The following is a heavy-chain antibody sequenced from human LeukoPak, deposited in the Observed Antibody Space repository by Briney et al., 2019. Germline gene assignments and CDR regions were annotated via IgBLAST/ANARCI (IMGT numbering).Heavy chain of an antibody. CDR2: IHSDGSST. J-gene: IGHJ3*02. CDR3: ATGSGHAFDI. V-gene: IGHV3-74*01. D-gene: IGHD2-15*01. CDR1: GFTFSSYW. Sequence: AGGSLRLSCAASGFTFSSYWMHWIRQAPGKGLVWVSRIHSDGSSTGYADSVKGRFTISRDNAKNTLYLQMSSLRAEDTAVYYCATGSGHAFDIWGQGTMVTVSS.